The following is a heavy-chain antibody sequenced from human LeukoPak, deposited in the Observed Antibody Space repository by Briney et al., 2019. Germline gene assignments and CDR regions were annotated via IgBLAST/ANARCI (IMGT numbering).Heavy chain of an antibody. D-gene: IGHD3-22*01. J-gene: IGHJ4*02. CDR3: ASEFTYYYDSSIAY. Sequence: SETLSLTCTVSGYSISSGYYWGWIRQPPGKGLEWIGSIYHSGSTYYNPSLKSRVTISVDTSKNQFSLKLSSVTAADTAVYYCASEFTYYYDSSIAYWGQGTLVTVSS. CDR1: GYSISSGYY. CDR2: IYHSGST. V-gene: IGHV4-38-2*02.